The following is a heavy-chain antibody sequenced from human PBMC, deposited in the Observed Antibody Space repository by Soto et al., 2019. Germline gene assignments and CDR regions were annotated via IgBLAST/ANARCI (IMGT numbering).Heavy chain of an antibody. CDR3: ARECAGYSSGWYQRWGFDY. Sequence: QVQLVESGGGVVQPGRSLRLSCAASGFTFSSYGMHWVRQAPGKGLEWVAVIWYDGSKKYYADTVKGRFTISRDNSMNTVYRQMNSLRAEDTAVYYCARECAGYSSGWYQRWGFDYWDQVTLVTVSS. D-gene: IGHD6-19*01. CDR1: GFTFSSYG. CDR2: IWYDGSKK. V-gene: IGHV3-33*01. J-gene: IGHJ4*02.